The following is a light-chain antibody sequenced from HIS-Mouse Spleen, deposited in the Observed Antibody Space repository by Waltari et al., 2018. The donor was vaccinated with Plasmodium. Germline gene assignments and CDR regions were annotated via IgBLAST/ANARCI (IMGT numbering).Light chain of an antibody. CDR2: EGS. Sequence: QSALTQPASVSGSPGQSITISCTGTSSDVGSYNLVSWYQQHPGKAPKLRIYEGSKRPSGVSKRCSGSKSGNTASLTISGLQAEDEADYYCCSYAGSSTYVFGTGTKVTVL. CDR1: SSDVGSYNL. V-gene: IGLV2-23*01. CDR3: CSYAGSSTYV. J-gene: IGLJ1*01.